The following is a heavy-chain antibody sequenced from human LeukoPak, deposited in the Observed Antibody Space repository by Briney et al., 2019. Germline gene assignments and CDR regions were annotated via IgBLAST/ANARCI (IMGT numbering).Heavy chain of an antibody. Sequence: SQTLSLTCTVSGGSSSSGSYYWSWIRQPAGKGLEWIGRIYTSGSTNYNPSLKSRVTISVDTSKNQFSLKLSSVTAADTAVYYCARDLMAGDYYYGMDVWGRGTTVTVSS. CDR1: GGSSSSGSYY. CDR3: ARDLMAGDYYYGMDV. CDR2: IYTSGST. V-gene: IGHV4-61*02. J-gene: IGHJ6*02. D-gene: IGHD5-24*01.